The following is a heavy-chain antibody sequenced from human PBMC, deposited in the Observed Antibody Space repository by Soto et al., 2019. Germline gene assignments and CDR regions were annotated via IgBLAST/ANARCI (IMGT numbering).Heavy chain of an antibody. CDR1: GFTFSDYY. Sequence: VQLEESGGGLVKPGRSLRLSCAASGFTFSDYYMSWIRQAPGKGLEWVSYISSGATIYYADSVKGRFTISRDNAAKSLYLQMNSLRAEDTAVYYCARRKDRADCWGQGTLVTVSS. V-gene: IGHV3-11*01. CDR3: ARRKDRADC. D-gene: IGHD2-15*01. CDR2: ISSGATI. J-gene: IGHJ4*02.